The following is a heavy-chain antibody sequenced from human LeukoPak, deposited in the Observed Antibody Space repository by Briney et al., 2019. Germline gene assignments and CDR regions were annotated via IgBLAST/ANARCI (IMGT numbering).Heavy chain of an antibody. J-gene: IGHJ3*02. CDR2: IIPIFGTA. D-gene: IGHD5-12*01. CDR3: ARSVVATIEGGAFDI. CDR1: GGTFSIYA. V-gene: IGHV1-69*13. Sequence: SVTVSCTASGGTFSIYAISWVRQAPGQGLEWMGGIIPIFGTANYAQKFQGRVTITADESTSTAYMELSSLRSEDTAVYYCARSVVATIEGGAFDIWGQGTMVTVSS.